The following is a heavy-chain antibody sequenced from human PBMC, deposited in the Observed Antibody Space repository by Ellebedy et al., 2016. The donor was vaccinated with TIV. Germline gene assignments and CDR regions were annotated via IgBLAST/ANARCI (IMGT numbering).Heavy chain of an antibody. CDR1: GFTVSSNY. Sequence: GGSLRPSCAASGFTVSSNYMTWVRQAPGKGLEWVSVIYSGGSTYYADSVKGRFTVSRDNAKNTLSLEMNSLRAEDTAVYYCARMLSYTSSSFSSFDSWGQGTLVTVSS. V-gene: IGHV3-66*01. J-gene: IGHJ4*02. CDR2: IYSGGST. CDR3: ARMLSYTSSSFSSFDS. D-gene: IGHD6-6*01.